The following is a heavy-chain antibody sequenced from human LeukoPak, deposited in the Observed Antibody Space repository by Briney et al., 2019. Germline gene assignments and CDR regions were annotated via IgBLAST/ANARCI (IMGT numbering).Heavy chain of an antibody. CDR1: GGSISSYY. J-gene: IGHJ4*02. Sequence: NSSETLSLTCTVPGGSISSYYWSWIRQPPGKGLEWIGYIYYSGSTNYNPSLKSRVTISVDTSKNQFSLKLSSVTAADTAVYYCARRGKAVAGYDYWGQGTLVTVSS. CDR2: IYYSGST. CDR3: ARRGKAVAGYDY. D-gene: IGHD6-19*01. V-gene: IGHV4-59*01.